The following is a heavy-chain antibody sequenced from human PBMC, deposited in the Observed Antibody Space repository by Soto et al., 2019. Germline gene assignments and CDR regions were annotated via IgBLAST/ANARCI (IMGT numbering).Heavy chain of an antibody. J-gene: IGHJ3*02. CDR3: ARPYRYCSGGSCPRDAFAI. CDR1: GGSISSSSYY. V-gene: IGHV4-39*01. D-gene: IGHD2-15*01. CDR2: IYYSGST. Sequence: SETLSLTCTVSGGSISSSSYYWGWIRQPPGKGLEWIGSIYYSGSTYYNPSLKSRVTISVDTSKNQFSLKLSSVTAADTAVYYCARPYRYCSGGSCPRDAFAIWGQGTMVTVSS.